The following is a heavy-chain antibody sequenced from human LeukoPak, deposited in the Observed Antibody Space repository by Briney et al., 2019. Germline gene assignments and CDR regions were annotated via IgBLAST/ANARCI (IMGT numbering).Heavy chain of an antibody. D-gene: IGHD3-10*01. CDR3: AGTMVRGDHFDD. Sequence: GGSLRLSCAASGFTFSSYAMHWVRQAPGKGLEYVSAIRSNGGSTYYANSVKGRFTISRDNAKNSLYLQMDSPGPEDTAVYYCAGTMVRGDHFDDWGQGTLVTVSS. J-gene: IGHJ4*02. V-gene: IGHV3-64*01. CDR1: GFTFSSYA. CDR2: IRSNGGST.